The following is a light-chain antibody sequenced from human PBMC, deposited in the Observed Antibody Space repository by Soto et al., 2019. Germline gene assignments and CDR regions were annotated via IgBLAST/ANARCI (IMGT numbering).Light chain of an antibody. CDR3: TSWTTSTTMI. CDR1: SSDIGAYNF. Sequence: QSALTQPASVSGSPGQSITISCTGTSSDIGAYNFVSWYKQHPGKAPKLMLYDVNIRPSGVSNRFSGSKSGNTASLTISGIQAEDEADYYCTSWTTSTTMIFGGGTKVTVL. J-gene: IGLJ2*01. CDR2: DVN. V-gene: IGLV2-14*03.